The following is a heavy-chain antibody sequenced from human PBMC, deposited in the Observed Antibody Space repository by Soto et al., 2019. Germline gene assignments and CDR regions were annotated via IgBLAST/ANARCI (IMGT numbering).Heavy chain of an antibody. CDR2: ISYTGRP. Sequence: PSETLSLTCTVSGGSISSDANFWSWIRQLPGRGLEWIGYISYTGRPYYTPSLNSRLTISLDTSKNLFSLRLSAVTAADTAVYFCARGSFSSSSSWFDPWGQGTLVTVSS. V-gene: IGHV4-31*03. CDR3: ARGSFSSSSSWFDP. J-gene: IGHJ5*02. CDR1: GGSISSDANF. D-gene: IGHD6-6*01.